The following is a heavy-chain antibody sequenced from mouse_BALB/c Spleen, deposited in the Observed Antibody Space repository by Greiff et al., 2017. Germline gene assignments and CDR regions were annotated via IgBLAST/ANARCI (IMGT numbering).Heavy chain of an antibody. V-gene: IGHV5-17*02. CDR1: GFTFSSFG. J-gene: IGHJ1*01. D-gene: IGHD1-1*01. Sequence: EVMLVESGGGLVQPGGSRKLSCAASGFTFSSFGMHWVRQAPEKGLEWVAYISSGSSTIYYADTVKGRFTISRDNPKNTLFLQMTSLRSEDTAMYYCARGPLYYYGSSYIWYFDVWGAGTTVTVSS. CDR3: ARGPLYYYGSSYIWYFDV. CDR2: ISSGSSTI.